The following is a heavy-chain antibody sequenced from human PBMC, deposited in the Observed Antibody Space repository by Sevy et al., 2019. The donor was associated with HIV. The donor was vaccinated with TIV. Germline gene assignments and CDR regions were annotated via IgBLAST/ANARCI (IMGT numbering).Heavy chain of an antibody. D-gene: IGHD3-22*01. V-gene: IGHV3-66*01. J-gene: IGHJ6*02. CDR1: GFTVSGNY. CDR2: IDSGGST. CDR3: ARDRYYDASGYYYYCYGMDV. Sequence: GGSLRLSCEASGFTVSGNYMAWVRLAPGKGLEWVSLIDSGGSTYYADSVKGRFTISRENAKNTLYLQMNPLRAEDTAVYFCARDRYYDASGYYYYCYGMDVWGQGTTVTVSS.